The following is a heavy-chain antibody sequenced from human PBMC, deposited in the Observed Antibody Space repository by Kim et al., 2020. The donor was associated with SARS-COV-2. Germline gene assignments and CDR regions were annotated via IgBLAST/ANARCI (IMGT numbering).Heavy chain of an antibody. CDR1: GFIFSRYG. D-gene: IGHD4-17*01. J-gene: IGHJ4*02. CDR2: IWYVGSSK. CDR3: AGAFGDYGLDY. V-gene: IGHV3-33*01. Sequence: GGSLRLSCAASGFIFSRYGMHWVRQAPGKGLEWVAVIWYVGSSKNYADSVKGRFTISRDNSKNTLYLQMNSLRVEDTAVYYCAGAFGDYGLDYWGQGTLV.